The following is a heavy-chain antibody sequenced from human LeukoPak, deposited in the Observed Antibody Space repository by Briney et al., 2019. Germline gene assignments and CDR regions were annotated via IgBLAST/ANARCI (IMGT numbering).Heavy chain of an antibody. CDR1: GFTFSSYW. Sequence: PGGSLRLSCAASGFTFSSYWMSWVRQAPGKGLEWVANIKQDGSEKYYVDSVKGRFTISRDKAKNSLYLQMNSLRAEDTAVYYCARGPLWFGELSLDYWGQGTLVTVSS. CDR3: ARGPLWFGELSLDY. CDR2: IKQDGSEK. V-gene: IGHV3-7*04. D-gene: IGHD3-10*01. J-gene: IGHJ4*02.